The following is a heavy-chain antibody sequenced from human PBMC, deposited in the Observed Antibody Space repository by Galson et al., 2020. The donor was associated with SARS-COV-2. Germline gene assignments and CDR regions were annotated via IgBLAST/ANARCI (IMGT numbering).Heavy chain of an antibody. D-gene: IGHD4-17*01. CDR2: INHSGST. Sequence: SETLSLTCAVYGGSFSGYYWSWIRQPPGKGLEWIGEINHSGSTNYNPSLKSRVTISVDTSKNQFSLKLSSVTAADTAVYYCAREDMGGVTTSDYYYYYGMDVWGQGTTVTVSS. J-gene: IGHJ6*02. CDR1: GGSFSGYY. CDR3: AREDMGGVTTSDYYYYYGMDV. V-gene: IGHV4-34*01.